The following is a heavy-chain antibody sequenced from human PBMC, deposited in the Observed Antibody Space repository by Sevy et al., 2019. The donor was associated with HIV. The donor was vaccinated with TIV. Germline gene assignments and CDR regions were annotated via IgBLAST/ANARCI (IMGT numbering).Heavy chain of an antibody. CDR1: GFRFSDEP. J-gene: IGHJ4*02. V-gene: IGHV3-48*02. D-gene: IGHD3-16*01. Sequence: GGSLRLSCVASGFRFSDEPMNWVRQAPGKGLEWISNIRSDSSVMSYADTVRGRFTVSRDNARNSLSLQLNSLRDEDTALYYCVRDTQFGFDYSGQGTLVTVSS. CDR2: IRSDSSVM. CDR3: VRDTQFGFDY.